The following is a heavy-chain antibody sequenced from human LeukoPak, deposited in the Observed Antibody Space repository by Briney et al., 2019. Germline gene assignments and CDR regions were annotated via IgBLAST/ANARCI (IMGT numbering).Heavy chain of an antibody. V-gene: IGHV4-39*01. CDR1: GGSISRSSHY. D-gene: IGHD4-17*01. CDR3: ARRNGDLRAFDL. CDR2: IYYSGST. Sequence: SETLSLTCTVSGGSISRSSHYWGWIRQPPGKRLEWIGSIYYSGSTYYNPSLKSRVTISVDTSKNQFSLKLRSVTAADTAVYYCARRNGDLRAFDLWGQGTVVTVSS. J-gene: IGHJ3*01.